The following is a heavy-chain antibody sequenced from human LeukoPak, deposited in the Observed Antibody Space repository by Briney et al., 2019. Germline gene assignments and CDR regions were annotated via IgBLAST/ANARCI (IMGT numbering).Heavy chain of an antibody. D-gene: IGHD3-9*01. J-gene: IGHJ6*03. V-gene: IGHV4-39*07. CDR1: GGSISSSSYY. CDR3: ASHPLVLRYLDLLNYMDV. Sequence: SETLSLTCTVSGGSISSSSYYWGWIRQPPGKGLEWIGSIYYSGSTYYNPSLKSRVTISVDTSKNQFSLKLSSVTAADTAVYYCASHPLVLRYLDLLNYMDVWGKGTTVTVSS. CDR2: IYYSGST.